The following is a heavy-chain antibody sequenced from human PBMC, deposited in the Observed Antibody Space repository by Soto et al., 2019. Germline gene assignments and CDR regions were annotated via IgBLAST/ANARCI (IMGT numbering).Heavy chain of an antibody. J-gene: IGHJ4*02. Sequence: GGSLRLSCAASGFTVSTKYMSWVRQAPGKGLEWVSVIYSGGSTFYADSVRGRFTISRDNSKNTVNLQMNSLRAEDTAVYYCARDTSALDYWAQRAAVPVSS. CDR1: GFTVSTKY. CDR3: ARDTSALDY. CDR2: IYSGGST. V-gene: IGHV3-66*01.